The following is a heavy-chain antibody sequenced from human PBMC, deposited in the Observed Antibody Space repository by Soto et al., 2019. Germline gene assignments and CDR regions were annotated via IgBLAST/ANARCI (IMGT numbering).Heavy chain of an antibody. CDR3: ARCSKAYGDDVLSLGY. V-gene: IGHV1-18*01. J-gene: IGHJ4*01. D-gene: IGHD4-17*01. CDR1: GYTFTGYA. Sequence: QVQLVQSGAEVKGPGASVKVSCKASGYTFTGYAFSWVRQAPGQGLEWMGWVCAYSGHTIYSQKFQGRVTLTTDAYTTTTSMEVRSLGSDDTAVYYCARCSKAYGDDVLSLGYWGQGTLVTVSS. CDR2: VCAYSGHT.